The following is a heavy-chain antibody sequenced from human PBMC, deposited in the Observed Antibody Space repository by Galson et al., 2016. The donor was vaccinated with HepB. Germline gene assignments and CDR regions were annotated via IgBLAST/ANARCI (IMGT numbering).Heavy chain of an antibody. J-gene: IGHJ4*02. CDR1: GGSISSRGYY. Sequence: TLSLTCTVSGGSISSRGYYWSWIRQHPGKGLEWIGYIYYSGGTYYNPSLQSRLTISLDTSKNHFSLKLDSVTAADTAVYYCAGYEVVSFDYWGPGTLVTVSA. CDR2: IYYSGGT. CDR3: AGYEVVSFDY. V-gene: IGHV4-31*03. D-gene: IGHD2-15*01.